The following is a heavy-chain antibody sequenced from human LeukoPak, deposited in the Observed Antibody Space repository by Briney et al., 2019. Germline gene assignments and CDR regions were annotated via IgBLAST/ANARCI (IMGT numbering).Heavy chain of an antibody. CDR3: AKDLMVAAAGIDY. CDR2: ISYDGSNE. J-gene: IGHJ4*02. CDR1: GFTFSSYA. D-gene: IGHD6-13*01. Sequence: GRSLRLSCAASGFTFSSYAMHWVRQAPGKGLEWVAVISYDGSNEYYADSVKGRFTISRDNSKNTLYLQMNSLRAEDTAVYYCAKDLMVAAAGIDYWGQGTLVTVSS. V-gene: IGHV3-30-3*01.